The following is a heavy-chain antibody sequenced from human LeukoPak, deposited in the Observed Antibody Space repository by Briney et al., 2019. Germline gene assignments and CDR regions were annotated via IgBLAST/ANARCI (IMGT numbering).Heavy chain of an antibody. J-gene: IGHJ4*02. D-gene: IGHD3-22*01. CDR2: ISGSGGST. CDR3: AKDLTPGNYYDSSGYCEY. CDR1: GFTFSSYA. V-gene: IGHV3-23*01. Sequence: PGGSLRLSCAASGFTFSSYAMSWVRQAPGKGLEWVSAISGSGGSTYYADSVKGRFTISRDNSKNTPYLQMTSLRAEDTAVYYCAKDLTPGNYYDSSGYCEYWGQETLVTVSS.